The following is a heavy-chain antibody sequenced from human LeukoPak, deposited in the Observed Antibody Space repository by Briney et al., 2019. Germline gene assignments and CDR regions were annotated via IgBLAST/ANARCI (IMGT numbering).Heavy chain of an antibody. CDR1: GFTFSSYS. D-gene: IGHD6-13*01. V-gene: IGHV3-21*01. Sequence: NPGRSLRLSCAASGFTFSSYSMNWVRQAPGKGLEWVSSISSSSSYIYYADSVKGRFTISRDNAKNSLYLQMNSLRAEDTAVYYCARRQNLLYSSSWYLNAFDIWGQGTMVTVSS. CDR3: ARRQNLLYSSSWYLNAFDI. CDR2: ISSSSSYI. J-gene: IGHJ3*02.